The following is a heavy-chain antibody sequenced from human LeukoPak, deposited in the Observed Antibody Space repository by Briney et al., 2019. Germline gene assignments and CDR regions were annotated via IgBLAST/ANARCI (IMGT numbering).Heavy chain of an antibody. CDR1: GGSISSGDYY. V-gene: IGHV4-30-4*01. CDR3: ARAPVPTHAFDI. Sequence: SETLSLTCTVSGGSISSGDYYWSWIRQPPGKGLEWIGYIYYSGSTYYNPSLKSRVIISVDMSKNQFSLKLSSVTAADTAVYYCARAPVPTHAFDIWGQGTMVTVSS. CDR2: IYYSGST. J-gene: IGHJ3*02.